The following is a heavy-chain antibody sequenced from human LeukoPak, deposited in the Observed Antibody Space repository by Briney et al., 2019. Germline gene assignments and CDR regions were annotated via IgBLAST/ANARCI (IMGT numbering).Heavy chain of an antibody. D-gene: IGHD4/OR15-4a*01. V-gene: IGHV3-21*01. CDR3: SRELTWSDP. J-gene: IGHJ5*02. CDR1: GFTFSDYA. Sequence: PGGSLRLSCAVSGFTFSDYAMTWVRQAPGKGLEWVSSISSTSTHIYYADSMKGRFTVTRDNAKNSLYLQMNSLRVEDTAVYYCSRELTWSDPRGQGTLVTVSS. CDR2: ISSTSTHI.